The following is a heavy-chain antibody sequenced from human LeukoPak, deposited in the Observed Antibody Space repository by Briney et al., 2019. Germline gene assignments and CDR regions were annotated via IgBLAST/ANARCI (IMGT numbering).Heavy chain of an antibody. J-gene: IGHJ6*04. CDR1: GMDIGRNW. D-gene: IGHD3-10*01. CDR2: IKQDGSEK. V-gene: IGHV3-7*03. Sequence: GTLTCYSATSGMDIGRNWMSWVRQAPGKGLEWVANIKQDGSEKYYVDSVKGRFTISRDNAKNSLYLQMNSLRAEDTAVYYCARDQAWFGDGAYYYYYGMDVWGKGTTVTVSS. CDR3: ARDQAWFGDGAYYYYYGMDV.